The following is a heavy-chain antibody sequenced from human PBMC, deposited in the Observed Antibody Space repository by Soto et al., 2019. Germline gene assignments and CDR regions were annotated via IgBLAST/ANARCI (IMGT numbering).Heavy chain of an antibody. CDR1: GFTFSSYG. CDR2: ISYDGSNK. Sequence: ESGGGVVQPGRSLRLSCAASGFTFSSYGMHWVRQAPGKGLEWVAVISYDGSNKYYADSVKGRFTISRDNSKNTLYPQMNSLRAEDTAVYYCAKETYSGPLDYWGQGTLVTVSS. V-gene: IGHV3-30*18. J-gene: IGHJ4*02. CDR3: AKETYSGPLDY. D-gene: IGHD2-15*01.